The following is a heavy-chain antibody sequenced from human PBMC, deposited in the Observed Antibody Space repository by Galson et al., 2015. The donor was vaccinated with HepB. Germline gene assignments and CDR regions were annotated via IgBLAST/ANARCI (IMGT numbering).Heavy chain of an antibody. CDR2: INPDGSEK. Sequence: SLRLSCAASGFTFSSYWMHWVRQAPGKGLEWVANINPDGSEKYYVASLKGRFTISRDNDKNSLYLQMDGLRAEDTAVYYCARRISLVRGIITRPDYFYGMDVWGQGTTVTVAS. CDR3: ARRISLVRGIITRPDYFYGMDV. J-gene: IGHJ6*02. CDR1: GFTFSSYW. V-gene: IGHV3-7*03. D-gene: IGHD3-10*01.